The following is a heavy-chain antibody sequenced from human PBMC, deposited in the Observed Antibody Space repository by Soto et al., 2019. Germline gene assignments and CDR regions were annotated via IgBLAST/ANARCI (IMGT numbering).Heavy chain of an antibody. D-gene: IGHD2-15*01. CDR3: AREPLGDYVGY. CDR2: IYYSGST. J-gene: IGHJ4*02. V-gene: IGHV4-30-4*01. Sequence: SETLSLTCTVSGGSISSGDYYWSWIRQPPGKGLEWIGYIYYSGSTYYNPSLKSRVTISVDTSKNQFSLKLSSVTAADTAVYHCAREPLGDYVGYWGQGTLVTVSS. CDR1: GGSISSGDYY.